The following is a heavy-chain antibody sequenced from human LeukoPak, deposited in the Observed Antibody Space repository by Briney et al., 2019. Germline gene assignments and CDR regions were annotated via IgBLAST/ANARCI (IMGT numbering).Heavy chain of an antibody. J-gene: IGHJ6*03. CDR3: ARAGWRSGYPWYYYYYMDV. V-gene: IGHV4-30-2*01. D-gene: IGHD3-3*01. Sequence: SQTLSLTCTVSGGSISSGGYYWSWIRQPPGKGLEWIGYIYHSGSTYYNPSLKSRVTISVDRSKNQFSLKLSSVTAADTAVYYCARAGWRSGYPWYYYYYMDVWGKGTTVTVSS. CDR1: GGSISSGGYY. CDR2: IYHSGST.